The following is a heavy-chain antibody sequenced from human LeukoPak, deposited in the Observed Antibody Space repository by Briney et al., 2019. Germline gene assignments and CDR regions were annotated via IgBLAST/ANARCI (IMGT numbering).Heavy chain of an antibody. CDR3: AREVVPDAFDI. J-gene: IGHJ3*02. V-gene: IGHV3-53*01. D-gene: IGHD3-22*01. Sequence: GGSLRLSCAASGFTVSSNYMSWVRQGPGKGLEWVSVIYSGGSTYYADSVKGRFTTSRDNSKNTLYLQMNSLRAEDTAVYYCAREVVPDAFDIWGQGTMVTVSS. CDR2: IYSGGST. CDR1: GFTVSSNY.